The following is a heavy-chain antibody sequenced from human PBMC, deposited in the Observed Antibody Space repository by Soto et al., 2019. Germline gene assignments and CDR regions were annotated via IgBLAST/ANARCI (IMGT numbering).Heavy chain of an antibody. J-gene: IGHJ4*02. Sequence: SQTLSLTCAISGDSVSSNSAAWNWIRQSPSRGLEWLGRTYYRSKWHNDYAVSVKSRITINPDTSKNQFSLQLNSVTPEDTAVYYCAFGSYPSFSFAYWGQGTLVTVSS. CDR1: GDSVSSNSAA. CDR3: AFGSYPSFSFAY. CDR2: TYYRSKWHN. D-gene: IGHD1-26*01. V-gene: IGHV6-1*01.